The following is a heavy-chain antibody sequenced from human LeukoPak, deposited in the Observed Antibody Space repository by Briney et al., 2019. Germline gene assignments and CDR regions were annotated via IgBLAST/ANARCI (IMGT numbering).Heavy chain of an antibody. D-gene: IGHD5-12*01. J-gene: IGHJ4*02. V-gene: IGHV3-23*01. CDR2: ISGSGGST. Sequence: GGSLRLSCAASGFTFSSYGMSWVRQAPGKGLEWVSAISGSGGSTYYADSVKGRFTISRDNSKNTLYLQMNSLRAEDTAVYYCAKRHGIVAEAGAFDCWGQGTLVTVSS. CDR3: AKRHGIVAEAGAFDC. CDR1: GFTFSSYG.